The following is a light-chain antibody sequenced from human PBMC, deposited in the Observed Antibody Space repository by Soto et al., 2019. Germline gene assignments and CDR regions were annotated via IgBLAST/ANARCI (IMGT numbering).Light chain of an antibody. CDR2: TAY. J-gene: IGKJ3*01. V-gene: IGKV1-39*01. Sequence: DIQMPQSPSSLSASVGDSVTLTCRASQRLFSFLNWYQQAPGRAPKLLISTAYKLQSGVPSRFSGSESGTEFTLTMSSLQPEDFAIYFCQQTYSGPFTFGPGTKVDVK. CDR3: QQTYSGPFT. CDR1: QRLFSF.